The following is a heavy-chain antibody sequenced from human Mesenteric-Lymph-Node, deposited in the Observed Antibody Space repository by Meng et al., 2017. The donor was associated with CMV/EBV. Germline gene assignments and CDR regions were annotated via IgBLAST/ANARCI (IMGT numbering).Heavy chain of an antibody. CDR1: GFIFSDYG. CDR3: AKDIDSDY. D-gene: IGHD3-16*02. J-gene: IGHJ4*02. CDR2: IKQDGSEK. V-gene: IGHV3-7*03. Sequence: GGSLRLSCSSSGFIFSDYGIHWVRQAPGKGLEWVANIKQDGSEKYYVDSVKGRFTISRDNAKNSLYLQMNSLRAEDTALYYCAKDIDSDYWGQGTLVTVSS.